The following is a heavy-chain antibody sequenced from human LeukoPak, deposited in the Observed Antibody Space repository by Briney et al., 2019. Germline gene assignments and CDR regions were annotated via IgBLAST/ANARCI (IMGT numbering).Heavy chain of an antibody. V-gene: IGHV3-23*01. Sequence: GGSLRLSCAASGFTFRNYAMRWVRQAPGKGMEWVSAIGGGGGGTYYADSGKGRFTVARDDCKNTLYLQMNTLRADDTAVYYCAKWGDYDILTGYYDSDYWGQGTLVTVSS. J-gene: IGHJ4*02. CDR2: IGGGGGGT. D-gene: IGHD3-9*01. CDR1: GFTFRNYA. CDR3: AKWGDYDILTGYYDSDY.